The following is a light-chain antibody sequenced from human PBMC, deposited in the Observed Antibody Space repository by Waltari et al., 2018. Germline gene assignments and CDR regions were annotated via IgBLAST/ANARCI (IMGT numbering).Light chain of an antibody. Sequence: QSALTQPASASGSPRQSIAISCTGTSRDVGGHNSVSWYQQHPNKAPKLIIYDVESRPSGVSDRFSGSKSGNTASLTISGLQTEDEADYYCSSYTTSRTYIFGAGTKVSVL. CDR3: SSYTTSRTYI. CDR2: DVE. CDR1: SRDVGGHNS. V-gene: IGLV2-14*03. J-gene: IGLJ1*01.